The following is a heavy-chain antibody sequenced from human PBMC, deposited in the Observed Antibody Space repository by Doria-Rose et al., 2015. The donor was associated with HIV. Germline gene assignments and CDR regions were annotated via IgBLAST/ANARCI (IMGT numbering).Heavy chain of an antibody. Sequence: QVTLKESGPVLVKPTETLTLTCTVSGVSLSSPGMGVSWIRQPPGQALEWLANIFSDDERSYKTSLKSRLTISRGNSKSQVVLTMTDMDPVDTATYYCARIKSSRWYHKYYFDFWGQGTLVIVSA. D-gene: IGHD6-13*01. CDR3: ARIKSSRWYHKYYFDF. CDR2: IFSDDER. J-gene: IGHJ4*02. CDR1: GVSLSSPGMG. V-gene: IGHV2-26*01.